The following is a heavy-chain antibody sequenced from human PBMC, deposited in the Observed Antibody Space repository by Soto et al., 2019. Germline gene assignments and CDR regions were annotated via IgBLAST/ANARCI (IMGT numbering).Heavy chain of an antibody. V-gene: IGHV4-59*08. D-gene: IGHD3-9*01. CDR3: ARHPGYYDILTGYTTNYFDY. CDR2: IYYRGNT. Sequence: PSETLSLTCTVSGGSIGTYYWSWIRQPPGKGLEWIGYIYYRGNTDYNPSLKSRVTISLDTPKNQFSLKLSSVTAADTAVYYCARHPGYYDILTGYTTNYFDYWGQGIXVTVSS. J-gene: IGHJ4*02. CDR1: GGSIGTYY.